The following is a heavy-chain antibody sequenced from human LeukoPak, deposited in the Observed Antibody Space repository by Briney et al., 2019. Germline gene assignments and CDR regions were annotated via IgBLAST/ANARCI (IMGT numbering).Heavy chain of an antibody. CDR2: IVPIFGTA. CDR1: GGTFSSYA. CDR3: ATSQGGGGYYPFDS. D-gene: IGHD3-22*01. V-gene: IGHV1-69*13. J-gene: IGHJ4*02. Sequence: ASVKVSCKASGGTFSSYAISWVRQAPGQGLEWMGGIVPIFGTANYAQKFQGRVTITADESTSTAYMELSSLTFEDTAIFYCATSQGGGGYYPFDSWGQGTLVTVSS.